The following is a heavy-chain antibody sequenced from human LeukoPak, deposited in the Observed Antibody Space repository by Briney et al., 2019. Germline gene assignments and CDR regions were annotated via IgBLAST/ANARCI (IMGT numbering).Heavy chain of an antibody. J-gene: IGHJ6*03. CDR2: ISSSSSTI. V-gene: IGHV3-48*01. CDR3: AREETYYYYMDV. CDR1: GFTFSSYS. Sequence: PGGSLRLSCAASGFTFSSYSMNWVRQAPGKGLEWVSYISSSSSTIYYADSVKGRFTISRDNAKNSLYLQMNSLRAEDTAVYYCAREETYYYYMDVWGKGTTVTVSS.